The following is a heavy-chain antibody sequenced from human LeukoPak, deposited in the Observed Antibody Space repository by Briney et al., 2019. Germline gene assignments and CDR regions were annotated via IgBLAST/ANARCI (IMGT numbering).Heavy chain of an antibody. CDR3: ARHVRYSSSRHEAFDI. D-gene: IGHD6-6*01. CDR1: GGSISSSSYY. CDR2: IYYSGST. Sequence: SETLSLTCTVSGGSISSSSYYWGWIRQPRGKGLEWIGSIYYSGSTYYNPSLKSRVTIPVDTSKNQFSLKLSSVTAADTAVYYCARHVRYSSSRHEAFDIWGQGTMVTVSS. J-gene: IGHJ3*02. V-gene: IGHV4-39*01.